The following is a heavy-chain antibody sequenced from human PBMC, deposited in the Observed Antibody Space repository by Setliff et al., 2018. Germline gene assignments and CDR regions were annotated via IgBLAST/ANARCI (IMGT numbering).Heavy chain of an antibody. CDR2: IYYSGST. V-gene: IGHV4-39*01. D-gene: IGHD3-9*01. Sequence: SETLSLTCTVSGGSISSSSYYWGWIRQPPGKGLEWIGSIYYSGSTYYNPSLKSRVTISVDTSKNQFSLKLSSVTAADTAVYYCVRGANDILTTYALDIWGEGTMVTVSS. CDR3: VRGANDILTTYALDI. CDR1: GGSISSSSYY. J-gene: IGHJ3*02.